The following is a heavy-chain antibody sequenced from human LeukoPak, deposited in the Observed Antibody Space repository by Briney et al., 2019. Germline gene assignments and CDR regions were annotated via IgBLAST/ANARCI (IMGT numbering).Heavy chain of an antibody. D-gene: IGHD4-17*01. CDR2: INSDGSSP. J-gene: IGHJ4*02. V-gene: IGHV3-74*01. Sequence: PGGSLRLSCVASGFTFSSYRMHWVRQAPGKGLVWVAHINSDGSSPTYADSVKGRFTISRDNAKNSLFLQMNSLRVEDTAVYYCARDSPIDYGVPGEASSDYWGQGTLVTVSS. CDR1: GFTFSSYR. CDR3: ARDSPIDYGVPGEASSDY.